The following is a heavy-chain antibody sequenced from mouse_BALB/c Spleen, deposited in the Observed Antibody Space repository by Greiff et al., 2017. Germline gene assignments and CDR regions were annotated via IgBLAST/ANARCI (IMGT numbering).Heavy chain of an antibody. CDR2: INPYNGDT. V-gene: IGHV1-20*02. D-gene: IGHD4-1*01. CDR3: ARVVNWDWFAY. Sequence: VQLQQSGPELVKPGASVKISCKASGYSFTGYFMNWVMQSHGKSLEWIGRINPYNGDTFYNQKFKGKATLTVDKSSSTAHMELRSLASEDSAVYYCARVVNWDWFAYWGQGTLVTVSA. J-gene: IGHJ3*01. CDR1: GYSFTGYF.